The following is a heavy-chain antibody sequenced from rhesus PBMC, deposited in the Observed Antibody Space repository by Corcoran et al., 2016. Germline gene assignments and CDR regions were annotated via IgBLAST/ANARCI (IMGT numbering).Heavy chain of an antibody. J-gene: IGHJ4*01. CDR1: GYSISNGYD. V-gene: IGHV4-76*01. CDR2: IYGRSGST. Sequence: QLQLQESGPGVVKPSETLSLTCAVSGYSISNGYDWSWIRQPPGKGLEWIGYIYGRSGSTNYNPSLKNRVTISKDTAKNQFSLKLSSVTAADTAVYYCARGITSFDYWGQGVLVTVSS. D-gene: IGHD1-26*01. CDR3: ARGITSFDY.